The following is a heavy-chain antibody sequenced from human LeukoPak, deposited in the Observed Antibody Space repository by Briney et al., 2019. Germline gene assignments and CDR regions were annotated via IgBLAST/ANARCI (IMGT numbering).Heavy chain of an antibody. CDR1: GGSFSGYY. J-gene: IGHJ2*01. CDR2: INHSGST. D-gene: IGHD6-25*01. Sequence: SETLSLTCAVYGGSFSGYYWSWIRQPPGKGLEWIGEINHSGSTNYNPSLKSRVTISVDTSKNQFSLKLSSVTAADTAVYYCARGRPRRGRYWYFDLWGRGTLVTVSS. CDR3: ARGRPRRGRYWYFDL. V-gene: IGHV4-34*01.